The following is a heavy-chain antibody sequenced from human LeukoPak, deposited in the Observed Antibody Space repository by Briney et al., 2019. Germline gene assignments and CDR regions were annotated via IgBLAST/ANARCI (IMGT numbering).Heavy chain of an antibody. CDR1: GFTLSSYG. V-gene: IGHV3-23*01. D-gene: IGHD3-10*01. CDR2: ISGSGGRT. CDR3: AKASMTGSPSYYFDY. J-gene: IGHJ4*02. Sequence: GGSLRLSCAASGFTLSSYGMSWVRQAPGKGLEWVSGISGSGGRTYYADSVKGRFTISRDNSKNTLYLQMNSLRAEDTAVYYCAKASMTGSPSYYFDYWGQGTLVTVSS.